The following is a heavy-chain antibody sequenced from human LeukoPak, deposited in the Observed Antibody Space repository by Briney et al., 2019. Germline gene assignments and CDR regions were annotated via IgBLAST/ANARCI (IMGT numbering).Heavy chain of an antibody. CDR3: AKEGGPARPGLDS. D-gene: IGHD6-6*01. V-gene: IGHV4-59*11. J-gene: IGHJ4*02. CDR2: IYHTGST. CDR1: GASMSSHY. Sequence: SETLSLTCTVSGASMSSHYWTWMRQDPGTGLEWIGNIYHTGSTSCNPALESRVTISLDTSNNQFSLKLTSVTAADTAVYYCAKEGGPARPGLDSWGQGTLVTVSS.